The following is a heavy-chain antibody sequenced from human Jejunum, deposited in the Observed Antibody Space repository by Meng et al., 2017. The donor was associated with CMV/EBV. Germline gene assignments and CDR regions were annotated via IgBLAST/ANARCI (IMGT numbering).Heavy chain of an antibody. CDR2: TYYRSKWYN. J-gene: IGHJ4*02. V-gene: IGHV6-1*01. CDR3: ARIAWNVAAF. D-gene: IGHD1-1*01. Sequence: QIHLQQSGPGLVKPSQTLSLTCDISGDSVSSNNAAWNWIRQSPSRGLEWLGRTYYRSKWYNDYAASVESRITINPDTSKNQFSLQLNSVTPDDTAVYYCARIAWNVAAFWGQGTLVTVSS. CDR1: GDSVSSNNAA.